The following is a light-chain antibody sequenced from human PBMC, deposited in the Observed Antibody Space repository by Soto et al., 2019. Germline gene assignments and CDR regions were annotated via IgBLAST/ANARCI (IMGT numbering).Light chain of an antibody. CDR1: NSNLGAGYD. V-gene: IGLV1-40*01. J-gene: IGLJ3*02. Sequence: QSVLTQPPSVSGAPGQRVTISCTGNNSNLGAGYDVHWYQQLPGAAPKLVIFGNRNRPSGVPDRFSGSKSGTSASLAISGLQSADEADYYCAAWDDSLNGWVFGGGTKLTVL. CDR2: GNR. CDR3: AAWDDSLNGWV.